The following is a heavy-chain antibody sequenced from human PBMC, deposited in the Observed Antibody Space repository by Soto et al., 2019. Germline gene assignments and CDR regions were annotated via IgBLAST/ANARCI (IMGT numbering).Heavy chain of an antibody. V-gene: IGHV3-74*01. CDR3: ARAVGGLDY. D-gene: IGHD3-16*01. J-gene: IGHJ4*02. Sequence: VTLRLPWTVSGCTFISYGGSCVRQAAEKGLVWITDINSDGSSTTYADSVKGRFTISRDTSKNTLYLQMNSLRAEDTAEYYCARAVGGLDYWGQGTLVTVSS. CDR1: GCTFISYG. CDR2: INSDGSST.